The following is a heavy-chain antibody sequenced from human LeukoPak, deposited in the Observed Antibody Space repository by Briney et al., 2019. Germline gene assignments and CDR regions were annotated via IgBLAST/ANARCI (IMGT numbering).Heavy chain of an antibody. CDR2: ISSSSSTI. CDR1: GFTFNSYS. D-gene: IGHD4-23*01. J-gene: IGHJ6*02. Sequence: GGSLILSCAASGFTFNSYSMNWVRQAPGKGLEWVSYISSSSSTIYYADSVKGRFTISRDNAKNSLYLQMNSLRAEDTAVYYCARTRWSRDYYYGMDVWGQGTTVTVSS. V-gene: IGHV3-48*01. CDR3: ARTRWSRDYYYGMDV.